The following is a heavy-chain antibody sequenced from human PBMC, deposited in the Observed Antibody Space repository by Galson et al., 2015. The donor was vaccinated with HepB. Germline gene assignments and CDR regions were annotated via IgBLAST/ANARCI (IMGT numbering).Heavy chain of an antibody. CDR1: GFIFSNYA. Sequence: SLRLSCAASGFIFSNYAMTWVRQAPGKGLEWVSAISGSDRSTYYADSVKGRFTISRDNSRNTLYLRMNSLRADDTALYFCANVLIPGYMIRGNPPNSDDYWGQGVLVTVPS. CDR2: ISGSDRST. J-gene: IGHJ4*02. V-gene: IGHV3-23*01. D-gene: IGHD3-10*01. CDR3: ANVLIPGYMIRGNPPNSDDY.